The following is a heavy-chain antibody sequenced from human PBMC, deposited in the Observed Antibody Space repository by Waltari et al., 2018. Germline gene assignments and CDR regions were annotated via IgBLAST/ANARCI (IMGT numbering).Heavy chain of an antibody. J-gene: IGHJ4*02. V-gene: IGHV4-61*02. Sequence: QVLLQESGPGLVKPSQTLSLTCTVSDGSINSDHYYWSWIRQPAGKGLEWIGRIYSGGDARYSPSLERRVAISVDRSKNQFSLTIFSVNAADAAVYYCARGDERLARYHFDDWGQGTQVIVSS. CDR2: IYSGGDA. CDR1: DGSINSDHYY. D-gene: IGHD6-25*01. CDR3: ARGDERLARYHFDD.